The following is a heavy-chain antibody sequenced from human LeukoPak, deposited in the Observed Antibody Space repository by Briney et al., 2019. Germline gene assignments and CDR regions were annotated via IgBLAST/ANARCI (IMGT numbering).Heavy chain of an antibody. D-gene: IGHD3-22*01. V-gene: IGHV1-69*05. Sequence: GASVKVSCKASGGTFSSYATSWVRQAPGQGLEWMGRIIPIFGTANYAQKFQGRVTITTDESTSTAYMELSSLRSEDTAVYYCAREVDDSSGYYSPWGQGTLVTVSS. J-gene: IGHJ5*02. CDR1: GGTFSSYA. CDR2: IIPIFGTA. CDR3: AREVDDSSGYYSP.